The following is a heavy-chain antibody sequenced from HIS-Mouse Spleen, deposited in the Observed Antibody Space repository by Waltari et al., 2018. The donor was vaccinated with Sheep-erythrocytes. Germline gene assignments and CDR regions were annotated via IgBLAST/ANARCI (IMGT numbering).Heavy chain of an antibody. J-gene: IGHJ4*02. CDR3: ARVASGATFDY. Sequence: EVQLVESGGGLVKPGGSLRLSCAASGFTFSSYSMNWVRQAPGEGLGWVSSISSSSSNIYSADSVKGRFTISRDNAKNSLYLQMNSLGAEDTAVYYCARVASGATFDYWGQGTLVTVSS. D-gene: IGHD1-26*01. CDR1: GFTFSSYS. CDR2: ISSSSSNI. V-gene: IGHV3-21*01.